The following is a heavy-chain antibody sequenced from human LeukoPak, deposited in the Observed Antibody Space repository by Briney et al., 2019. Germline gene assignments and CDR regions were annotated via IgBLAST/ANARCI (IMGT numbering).Heavy chain of an antibody. V-gene: IGHV4-59*01. D-gene: IGHD6-13*01. CDR1: GGFINDYY. CDR3: ARGTWQQLIDY. CDR2: VYYSGSI. Sequence: SETLSLTCTVSGGFINDYYWNWIRQPPGQGLEWIGYVYYSGSINYNPSLKSRVTISVDTSKNQFSLKLSSVTAADTAVYYCARGTWQQLIDYWGQGTLVTVSS. J-gene: IGHJ4*02.